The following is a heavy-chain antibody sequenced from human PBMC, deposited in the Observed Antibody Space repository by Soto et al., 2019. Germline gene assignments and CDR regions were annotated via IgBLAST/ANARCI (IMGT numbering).Heavy chain of an antibody. J-gene: IGHJ4*02. CDR1: GFTFSTYA. CDR3: IVGNYYFDY. Sequence: GGSLRLSCAASGFTFSTYAMSWIRQAPGKGLEWVGRIKSKTDGGTTDYAAPVKGRFTISRDDSKNTLYLQMNSLKTEDTAVYYCIVGNYYFDYWGQGTLVTVSS. CDR2: IKSKTDGGTT. D-gene: IGHD1-7*01. V-gene: IGHV3-15*01.